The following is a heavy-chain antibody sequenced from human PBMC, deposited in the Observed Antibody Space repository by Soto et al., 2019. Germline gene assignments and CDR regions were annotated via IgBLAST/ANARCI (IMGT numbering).Heavy chain of an antibody. D-gene: IGHD4-17*01. Sequence: GGSLRLSCAASGFTYSTYTMHWVRQAPGKWLEWVAVISYDGSNKYYADSVKGRFTISRDNSKNTLYLQMNSLRAEDTAVYYCAKPTYGGNSGPNYWGQGT. CDR3: AKPTYGGNSGPNY. V-gene: IGHV3-30*18. CDR1: GFTYSTYT. J-gene: IGHJ4*02. CDR2: ISYDGSNK.